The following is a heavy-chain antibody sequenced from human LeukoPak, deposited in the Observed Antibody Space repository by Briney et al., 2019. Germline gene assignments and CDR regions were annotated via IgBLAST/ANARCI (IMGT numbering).Heavy chain of an antibody. CDR1: GGSISSGDYY. Sequence: SETLSLTCAVSGGSISSGDYYWSWIRQPPGKGLEWIGYIYYSGSTYYNPSLKSRVTISVDTSKNQFSLKLSSVTAADTAVYYCARENVLLWFGELSSWAFDIWGQGTMVTVSS. J-gene: IGHJ3*02. D-gene: IGHD3-10*01. CDR3: ARENVLLWFGELSSWAFDI. V-gene: IGHV4-30-4*08. CDR2: IYYSGST.